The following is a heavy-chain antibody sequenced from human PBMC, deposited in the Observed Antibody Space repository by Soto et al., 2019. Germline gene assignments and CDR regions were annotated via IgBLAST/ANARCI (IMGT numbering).Heavy chain of an antibody. CDR1: GGSISSYY. Sequence: SETLSLTCTVSGGSISSYYWSWIRQPPGKGLEWIGYIYYSGSTNYNPSLKSRVTISVDTSKNQFSLKLSSVTAADTAVHYCARGGYSSSWYTFDYWGQGTLVTVSS. CDR2: IYYSGST. V-gene: IGHV4-59*01. CDR3: ARGGYSSSWYTFDY. D-gene: IGHD6-13*01. J-gene: IGHJ4*02.